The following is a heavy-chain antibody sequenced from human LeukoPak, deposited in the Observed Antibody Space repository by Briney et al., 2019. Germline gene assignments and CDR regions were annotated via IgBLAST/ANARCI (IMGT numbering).Heavy chain of an antibody. D-gene: IGHD3-22*01. V-gene: IGHV4-34*01. J-gene: IGHJ5*02. Sequence: PSETLSLTCAVYGGSFSGYYWSWIRQPPGKGLEWIGEINHSGSTNYNPSLKSRVTISVDTSKNQFSLKLSSVTAADTAVYYCARGFNVVRHWIDPWGQGTLVTVSS. CDR2: INHSGST. CDR3: ARGFNVVRHWIDP. CDR1: GGSFSGYY.